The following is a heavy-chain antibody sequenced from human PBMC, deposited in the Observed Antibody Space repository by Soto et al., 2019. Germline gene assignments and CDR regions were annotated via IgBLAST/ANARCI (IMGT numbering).Heavy chain of an antibody. CDR1: GGTVASSHW. V-gene: IGHV4-4*02. CDR3: AREIVTAGGNNFFDP. Sequence: SETLSLTCGVPGGTVASSHWWSWVRQSPGRGLEWIGNVYHTGDTNFNPSLQSRVTFSVDKSNNQFSMRLTSVTAADTAVYFCAREIVTAGGNNFFDPWGPGTLVTVSS. J-gene: IGHJ5*02. D-gene: IGHD2-21*02. CDR2: VYHTGDT.